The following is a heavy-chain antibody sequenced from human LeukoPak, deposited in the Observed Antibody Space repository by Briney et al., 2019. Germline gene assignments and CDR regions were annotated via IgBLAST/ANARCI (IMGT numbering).Heavy chain of an antibody. CDR2: ISSNGGYT. Sequence: PGGSLRLSCAASGFTFSSSAMSWVRQAPGKGLEWVSAISSNGGYTYYADSVQGRFTISRDNSKSTLCLQMNSLRAEDTAVYYCAKQLGYCSDGSCYFPHWGQGTLVTVSS. V-gene: IGHV3-23*01. CDR1: GFTFSSSA. CDR3: AKQLGYCSDGSCYFPH. J-gene: IGHJ1*01. D-gene: IGHD2-15*01.